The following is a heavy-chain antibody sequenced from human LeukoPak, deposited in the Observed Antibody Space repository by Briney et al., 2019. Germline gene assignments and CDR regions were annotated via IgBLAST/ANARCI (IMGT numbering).Heavy chain of an antibody. CDR1: GLAFSSSA. Sequence: GGSLRLSCAASGLAFSSSAMNWVRQTPGKGLEWLSYSSASSSDVYYADSVKGGFTISRDNAKSSLYLQMNSLTAEDTAIYFCARGRDHAFDIWGQGTRVTVSS. CDR2: SSASSSDV. V-gene: IGHV3-48*01. CDR3: ARGRDHAFDI. J-gene: IGHJ3*02.